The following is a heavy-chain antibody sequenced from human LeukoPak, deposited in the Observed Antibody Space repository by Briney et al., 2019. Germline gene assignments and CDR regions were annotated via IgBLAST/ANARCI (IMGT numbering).Heavy chain of an antibody. Sequence: SVKVSCKASGGTFSNYAISWVRQAPGQGLEWMGGIIPIFDTPNLAQKFQGRVTITADKSTSTAYMELSRLRSEDTAVYYCARAVQVTTGGLFDYWGQGTLVTVSS. V-gene: IGHV1-69*06. CDR2: IIPIFDTP. CDR1: GGTFSNYA. J-gene: IGHJ4*02. D-gene: IGHD4-17*01. CDR3: ARAVQVTTGGLFDY.